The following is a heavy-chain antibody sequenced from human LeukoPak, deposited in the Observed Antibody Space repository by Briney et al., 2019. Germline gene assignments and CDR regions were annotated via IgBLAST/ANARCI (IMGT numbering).Heavy chain of an antibody. CDR1: GGTFSSYA. D-gene: IGHD6-19*01. CDR3: ASHLGYSSGWYDY. V-gene: IGHV1-69*13. CDR2: IIPIFGTA. Sequence: SVKVSCKASGGTFSSYAISWVRQAPGQGLEWMGGIIPIFGTANYAQKFQGRVTITADESTSTAYMELSSLRSEDTAVYYCASHLGYSSGWYDYWGQGTLVTVSS. J-gene: IGHJ4*02.